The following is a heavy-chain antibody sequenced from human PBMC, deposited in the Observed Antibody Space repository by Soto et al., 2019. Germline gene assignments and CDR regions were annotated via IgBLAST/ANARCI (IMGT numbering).Heavy chain of an antibody. CDR2: IIPIFVTA. CDR3: ARAGRSYYLDYYYGMDV. D-gene: IGHD1-26*01. Sequence: QVQLVQSGAEVKKPGSSVKVSCTASGGTFSSYAISWVRQAPGQGLEWMGGIIPIFVTANYAEKFQGRVTITAHESTITAYMELSSLRSEDTGVYYCARAGRSYYLDYYYGMDVWGQGTTVTASS. V-gene: IGHV1-69*01. CDR1: GGTFSSYA. J-gene: IGHJ6*02.